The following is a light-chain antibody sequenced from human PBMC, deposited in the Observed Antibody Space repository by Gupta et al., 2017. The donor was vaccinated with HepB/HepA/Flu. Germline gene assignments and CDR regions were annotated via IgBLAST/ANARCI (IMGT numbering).Light chain of an antibody. CDR2: RDN. CDR1: SSNLGSNF. CDR3: AAWDDSLSGVV. Sequence: SVLTQPPSASGPPGQWVTISCSGGSSNLGSNFVYWYQQLPGTAPKLLIYRDNRRPSGVPDRFSASKSGTSASLAISGLRSEEESDYYCAAWDDSLSGVVFGGGTKLTVL. J-gene: IGLJ3*02. V-gene: IGLV1-47*01.